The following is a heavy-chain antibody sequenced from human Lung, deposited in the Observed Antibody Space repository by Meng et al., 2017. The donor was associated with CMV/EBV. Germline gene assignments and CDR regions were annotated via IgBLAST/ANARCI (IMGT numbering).Heavy chain of an antibody. D-gene: IGHD3-3*01. J-gene: IGHJ4*02. V-gene: IGHV3-30*04. CDR1: GFTFSSYA. Sequence: SCAASGFTFSSYAMHWVRQAPGKGLEWVAVISYDGSNKYYADSVKGRFTISRDNSKNTLYLQMNSLRAEDTAVYYCARPHHSLRFLEWLLSGYDYWXQGTXVNGAS. CDR2: ISYDGSNK. CDR3: ARPHHSLRFLEWLLSGYDY.